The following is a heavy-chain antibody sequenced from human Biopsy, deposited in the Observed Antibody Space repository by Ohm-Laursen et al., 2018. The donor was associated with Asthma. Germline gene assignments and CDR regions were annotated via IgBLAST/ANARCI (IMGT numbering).Heavy chain of an antibody. Sequence: GTLSLTCSLSSGSGGYMRRGNYYWGWIRQPPGKGLGWIGSIYYSGTTYYNPSLERRVTVSADASQNEFSVNLTSVTAADTAVYYCVRGSSSWHHGPFHYYYGLDVWGQGTTATVSS. CDR1: SGSGGYMRRGNYY. J-gene: IGHJ6*02. CDR2: IYYSGTT. CDR3: VRGSSSWHHGPFHYYYGLDV. D-gene: IGHD6-13*01. V-gene: IGHV4-39*01.